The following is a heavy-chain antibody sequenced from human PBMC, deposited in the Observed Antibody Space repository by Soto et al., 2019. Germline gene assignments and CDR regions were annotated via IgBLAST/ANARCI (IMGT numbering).Heavy chain of an antibody. CDR2: ARNKAGSYTT. CDR1: GFSLSDHH. D-gene: IGHD6-13*01. V-gene: IGHV3-72*01. CDR3: SNSPVGKIGSG. Sequence: EVQLVESGGGLAQPGGSLRLSCVGSGFSLSDHHMDWVRQAPGKGLEWVGRARNKAGSYTTEYAASVKGRFTISRDDSKNSLYVQMNSLKTEDTAVYYCSNSPVGKIGSGWGQGTLVTVSS. J-gene: IGHJ4*02.